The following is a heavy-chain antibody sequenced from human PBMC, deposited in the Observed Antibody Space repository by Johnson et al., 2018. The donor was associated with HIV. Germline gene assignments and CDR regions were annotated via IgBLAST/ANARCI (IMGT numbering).Heavy chain of an antibody. D-gene: IGHD4-17*01. CDR1: GFTFSSYG. J-gene: IGHJ3*02. V-gene: IGHV3-30*03. CDR2: ISYDGSNK. CDR3: ARGEDGVDAFDI. Sequence: QVLLVESGGGVVQPGRSLRLSCVGSGFTFSSYGMHWVRQAPGKGLEWVAVISYDGSNKYYADSVKGRFTISRDNSKNTLYLQMNSLRAEDTAVYYCARGEDGVDAFDIWGQGTMVTVSS.